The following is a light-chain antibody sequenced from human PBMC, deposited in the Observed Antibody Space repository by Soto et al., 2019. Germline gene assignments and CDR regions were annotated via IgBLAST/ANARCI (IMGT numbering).Light chain of an antibody. J-gene: IGLJ2*01. CDR1: AGAVTSAYY. Sequence: QAVVTQEPSLTVSPGGTVTLTCASSAGAVTSAYYTNWLQQKPGQAPRALIYSTSEKHSWTPARFSVSLLGGKAALTLSAAQPEDEADYYCLLYYGGAQVLFGGGTNLTVL. V-gene: IGLV7-43*01. CDR3: LLYYGGAQVL. CDR2: STS.